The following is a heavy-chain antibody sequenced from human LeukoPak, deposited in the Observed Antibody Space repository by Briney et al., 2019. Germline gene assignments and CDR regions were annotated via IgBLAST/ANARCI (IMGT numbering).Heavy chain of an antibody. J-gene: IGHJ4*02. CDR3: AKSHPSDFDY. Sequence: TPSETLSLTCTVSGGSISSSSYYWGWIRQPPGKGLEWIGSFYYSGSTYYNPSLKSRVTISVDTSKNQFSLKLSSVTAADTAVYYCAKSHPSDFDYWGQGTLVTVSS. CDR1: GGSISSSSYY. CDR2: FYYSGST. V-gene: IGHV4-39*01.